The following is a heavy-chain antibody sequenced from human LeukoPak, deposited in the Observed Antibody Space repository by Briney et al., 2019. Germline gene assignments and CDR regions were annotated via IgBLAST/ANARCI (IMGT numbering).Heavy chain of an antibody. Sequence: GASVKVSCKASGGTFSSYAISWVRQAPGQGLEWMGRIIPILGIANYAQKFQGRVTMTRDTSTSTVYMELSSLRSEDTAVYYCARGVFTTSPLDYWGQGTLVTVSS. CDR1: GGTFSSYA. V-gene: IGHV1-69*04. D-gene: IGHD2/OR15-2a*01. CDR2: IIPILGIA. J-gene: IGHJ4*02. CDR3: ARGVFTTSPLDY.